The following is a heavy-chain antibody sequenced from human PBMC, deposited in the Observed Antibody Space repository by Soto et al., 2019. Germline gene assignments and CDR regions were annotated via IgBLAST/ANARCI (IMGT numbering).Heavy chain of an antibody. CDR2: IWYAGSNK. CDR1: GFTFSSYG. V-gene: IGHV3-33*01. Sequence: VQLVESGGGVVQPGRSLRLSCAASGFTFSSYGMHWVRQAPGKGLEWVAAIWYAGSNKYYEDSVKGRFTISRDNSKNALYLQMNSLRDEDTAVYYCARDGTPLDYWGQGTMVTVSS. CDR3: ARDGTPLDY. J-gene: IGHJ4*02.